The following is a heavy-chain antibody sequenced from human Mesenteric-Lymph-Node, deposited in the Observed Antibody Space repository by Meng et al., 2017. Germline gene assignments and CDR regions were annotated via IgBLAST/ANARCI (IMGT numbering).Heavy chain of an antibody. J-gene: IGHJ4*02. D-gene: IGHD6-13*01. CDR3: ARDLPSSSWYPSAFDY. CDR1: GFTFSSYE. CDR2: ISSSGSTI. Sequence: GESLKISCAASGFTFSSYEMNWVRQAPGKGLEWVSYISSSGSTIYYADSVKGRFTISRDNAKNSLYLQMNSLRAEDTAVYYCARDLPSSSWYPSAFDYWGQGTLVTVSS. V-gene: IGHV3-48*03.